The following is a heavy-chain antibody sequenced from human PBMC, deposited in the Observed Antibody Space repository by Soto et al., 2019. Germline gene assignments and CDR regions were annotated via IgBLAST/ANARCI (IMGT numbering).Heavy chain of an antibody. CDR2: IYYSGST. V-gene: IGHV4-31*03. CDR3: ARGDCSGGSCYPYGSY. D-gene: IGHD2-15*01. CDR1: GGSISSGGYY. Sequence: QVQLQESGPGLVKPSQTLSLTCTVSGGSISSGGYYWSWIRQHPGKGLEWIGYIYYSGSTYYNPSLKSRVTISVDTSKNQFSLKLSSVTAADTAVYYCARGDCSGGSCYPYGSYWGQGTLVTVSS. J-gene: IGHJ4*02.